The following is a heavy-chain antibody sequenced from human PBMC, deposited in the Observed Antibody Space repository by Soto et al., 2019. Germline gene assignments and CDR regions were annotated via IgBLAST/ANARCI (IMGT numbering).Heavy chain of an antibody. CDR2: IYYGGST. CDR1: CGSMISYY. Sequence: SETLSLTCTVSCGSMISYYWSWIRQPPGKGLEWVGYIYYGGSTSYNPSLKSRVTVSLETSKSQFSLRLSSVTAADTAVYYCARLGAYYQSLYPWGPGTLVTVSS. D-gene: IGHD2-21*01. V-gene: IGHV4-59*08. CDR3: ARLGAYYQSLYP. J-gene: IGHJ5*02.